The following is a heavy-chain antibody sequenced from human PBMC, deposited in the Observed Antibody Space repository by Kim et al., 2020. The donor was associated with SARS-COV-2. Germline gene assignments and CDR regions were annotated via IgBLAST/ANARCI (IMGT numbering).Heavy chain of an antibody. V-gene: IGHV4-4*02. Sequence: SETLSLTCAVSGGSISSSNWWSWVRQPPGKGLEWIGEIYHSGSTNYNPSLKSRVTISVDKSKNQFSLKLSSVTAADTAVYYCARDSVEVIVVVAPWGTRWFDPWGQGTLVTVSS. CDR2: IYHSGST. D-gene: IGHD2-15*01. J-gene: IGHJ5*02. CDR3: ARDSVEVIVVVAPWGTRWFDP. CDR1: GGSISSSNW.